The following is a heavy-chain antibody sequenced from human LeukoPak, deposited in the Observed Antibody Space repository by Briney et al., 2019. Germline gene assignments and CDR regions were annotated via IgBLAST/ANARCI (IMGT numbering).Heavy chain of an antibody. CDR2: IYSGGST. J-gene: IGHJ4*02. V-gene: IGHV3-53*01. D-gene: IGHD3-9*01. CDR1: GFTVSSNY. Sequence: GSLRLSCAASGFTVSSNYMSWVRQAPGKGLEWVSVIYSGGSTYYADSVKGRFTISRDNSKNTLYLQMNSLRAEDTAVYYCASVYYDILTGYGPFDYWGQGTLVTVSS. CDR3: ASVYYDILTGYGPFDY.